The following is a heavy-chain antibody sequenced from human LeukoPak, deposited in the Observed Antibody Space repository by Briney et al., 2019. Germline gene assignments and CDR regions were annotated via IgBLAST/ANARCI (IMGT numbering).Heavy chain of an antibody. CDR1: GFMFTNFD. CDR2: MDPNTGHT. CDR3: VRDGEGVGISVNYWFDP. J-gene: IGHJ5*02. Sequence: ASVKVSCEASGFMFTNFDINWVRQASGLGLEWMGWMDPNTGHTGYAQRFQGRVTLTRDTATSTAYMELRGLRSDDTAVYYCVRDGEGVGISVNYWFDPWGQETLVTVSS. V-gene: IGHV1-8*02. D-gene: IGHD3-10*01.